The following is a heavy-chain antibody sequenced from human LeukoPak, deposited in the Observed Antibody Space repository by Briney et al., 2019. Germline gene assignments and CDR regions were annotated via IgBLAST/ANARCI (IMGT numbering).Heavy chain of an antibody. CDR2: IEQDGSEK. D-gene: IGHD6-13*01. J-gene: IGHJ4*02. CDR1: GFTFSNYW. Sequence: GGFLRLSCAASGFTFSNYWMNWVRQAPGKGLEWVANIEQDGSEKYYVDSVKGRFTISRDNAKNSLFLQMDSLRAEDTAVYFCARPSSSWYGALDSWGQGTLVTVSS. V-gene: IGHV3-7*01. CDR3: ARPSSSWYGALDS.